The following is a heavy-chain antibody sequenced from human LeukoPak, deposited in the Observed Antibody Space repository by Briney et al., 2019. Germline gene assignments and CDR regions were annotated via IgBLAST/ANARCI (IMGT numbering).Heavy chain of an antibody. CDR2: IYYSGST. J-gene: IGHJ4*02. CDR1: GGSITSYY. D-gene: IGHD2-15*01. V-gene: IGHV4-59*01. Sequence: SETLSLTCTVSGGSITSYYWTWIRQPPGKGLEWIGYIYYSGSTNCNPSLKSRVTISVDTSKNQFSLKLTSVTAADTAVYYCARASKDVVVVASIEFFDYWGQGTLVTVSS. CDR3: ARASKDVVVVASIEFFDY.